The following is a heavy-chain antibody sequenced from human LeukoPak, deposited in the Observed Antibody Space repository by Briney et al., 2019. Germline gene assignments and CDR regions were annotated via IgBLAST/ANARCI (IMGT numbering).Heavy chain of an antibody. J-gene: IGHJ4*02. V-gene: IGHV3-30*02. Sequence: SGGSLRLSCAASGFTFSIYGMHWVRQAPGKGLEWVAFIRYDGSNKYYADSVKGRFTISRDNSKNTLYLQMNSLRAEDTAVYYCAKDSLADIDYWGQGTLVTVSS. CDR3: AKDSLADIDY. D-gene: IGHD3-16*01. CDR1: GFTFSIYG. CDR2: IRYDGSNK.